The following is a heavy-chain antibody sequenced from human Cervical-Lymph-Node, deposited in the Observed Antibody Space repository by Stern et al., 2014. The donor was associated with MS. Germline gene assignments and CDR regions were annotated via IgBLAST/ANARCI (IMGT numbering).Heavy chain of an antibody. J-gene: IGHJ4*02. CDR2: IYYSGST. Sequence: QVQLQESGPGLVKPSQTLSLTCTVSGGSISSGGYYWSWIRQHPGKGLEWIGYIYYSGSTYYNPSLKSRVTISVDTSKNQFSLKLSSVTAADTAVYYCARAPEYCSGGSCYSGWGQGTLVTVSS. D-gene: IGHD2-15*01. CDR1: GGSISSGGYY. V-gene: IGHV4-31*03. CDR3: ARAPEYCSGGSCYSG.